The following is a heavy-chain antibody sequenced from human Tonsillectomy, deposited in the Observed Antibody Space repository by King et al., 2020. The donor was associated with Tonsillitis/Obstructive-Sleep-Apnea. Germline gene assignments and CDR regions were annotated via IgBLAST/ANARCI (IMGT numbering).Heavy chain of an antibody. J-gene: IGHJ4*02. CDR2: INSDGSSA. Sequence: VQLVESGGGLVQPGGSLRLSCAASGFTFSSYWMHWGRQAPGKGLVWVSRINSDGSSASYADSVKGRFTISRDNAKNTLYLQMNSLRAEDTAVYYCARSRHCSRTSCYDFDYWGQGTLVTVSS. V-gene: IGHV3-74*01. D-gene: IGHD2-2*01. CDR3: ARSRHCSRTSCYDFDY. CDR1: GFTFSSYW.